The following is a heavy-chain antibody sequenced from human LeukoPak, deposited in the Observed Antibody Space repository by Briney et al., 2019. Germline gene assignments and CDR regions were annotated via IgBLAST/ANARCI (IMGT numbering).Heavy chain of an antibody. Sequence: PSETLSLTCTVSGGSISSYYWSRIRQPPGKGLEWIGYIYYSGSTNYNPSLKSRVTISVDTSKNQFSLKPSSVTAADTAVYYCARATGKRAYYYDSSGYSDYYGMDVWGQGTTVTVSS. CDR1: GGSISSYY. CDR2: IYYSGST. J-gene: IGHJ6*02. CDR3: ARATGKRAYYYDSSGYSDYYGMDV. D-gene: IGHD3-22*01. V-gene: IGHV4-59*01.